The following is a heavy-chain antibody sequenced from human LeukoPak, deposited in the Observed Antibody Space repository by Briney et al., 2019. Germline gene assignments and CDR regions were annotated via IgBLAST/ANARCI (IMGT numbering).Heavy chain of an antibody. Sequence: SQTLSLTCAISGDSVSSNSAAWNWIRQSPSRGLEWLGRTYYRSKWYNDYAVSVKSRITINPDTSKNQFSLKLSSVTAADTAVYYCASRIAVAGTNFDYWGQGTLVTVSS. CDR2: TYYRSKWYN. CDR3: ASRIAVAGTNFDY. D-gene: IGHD6-19*01. J-gene: IGHJ4*02. V-gene: IGHV6-1*01. CDR1: GDSVSSNSAA.